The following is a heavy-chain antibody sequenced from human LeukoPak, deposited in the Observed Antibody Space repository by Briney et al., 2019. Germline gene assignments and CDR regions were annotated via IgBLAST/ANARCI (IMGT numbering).Heavy chain of an antibody. CDR2: IYHSGST. V-gene: IGHV4-59*12. J-gene: IGHJ6*03. CDR1: GVSISSYY. D-gene: IGHD1-14*01. CDR3: ARDGNYYYYMDV. Sequence: SSETLSLTCTVSGVSISSYYWSWIRQPPGKGLEWIGYIYHSGSTNYNPSLKSRVSMSVDTSKNQFSLKLTSVTAADTAVYFCARDGNYYYYMDVWGKGTTVTISS.